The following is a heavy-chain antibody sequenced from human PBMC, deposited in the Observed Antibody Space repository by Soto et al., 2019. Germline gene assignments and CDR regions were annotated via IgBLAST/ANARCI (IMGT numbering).Heavy chain of an antibody. J-gene: IGHJ6*02. CDR3: ARDGPHIPSVGDV. CDR1: GYTFINYG. CDR2: ISAYNGDK. V-gene: IGHV1-18*01. D-gene: IGHD2-21*01. Sequence: ASVKVSCKASGYTFINYGVSWVRQAPGQGLEWMGWISAYNGDKKYAQNVQGRVTLTTDTSTSTAYMERRTVRSDDTGAYYCARDGPHIPSVGDVWAQGTTVTVS.